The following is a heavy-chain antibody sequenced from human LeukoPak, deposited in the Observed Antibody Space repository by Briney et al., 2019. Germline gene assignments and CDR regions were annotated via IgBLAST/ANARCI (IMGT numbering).Heavy chain of an antibody. CDR2: IISAST. Sequence: GGSLRLSCAASGFKFNQYTMHWVRQAPGKGLEWVSSIISASTYYADSLEGRFTISRDNARDSVFLHMNSLRADDTAVYYCAREGSGLGYSDYWGQGTLVTVAS. CDR3: AREGSGLGYSDY. CDR1: GFKFNQYT. V-gene: IGHV3-69-1*02. D-gene: IGHD3-3*01. J-gene: IGHJ4*02.